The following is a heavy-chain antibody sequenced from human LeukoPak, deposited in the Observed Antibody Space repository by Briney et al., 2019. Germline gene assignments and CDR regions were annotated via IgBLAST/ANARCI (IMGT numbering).Heavy chain of an antibody. J-gene: IGHJ4*02. CDR1: GFTVSSIY. Sequence: GGSLRLSCAASGFTVSSIYMTWVRQAPGKGLVWVSRINSDGSSTNYADSVKGRFTISRDNAKNTLYLQMNSLRAEDAAVYYCGTDMVKGYWGQGTLLTVAS. CDR2: INSDGSST. CDR3: GTDMVKGY. D-gene: IGHD2-21*01. V-gene: IGHV3-74*01.